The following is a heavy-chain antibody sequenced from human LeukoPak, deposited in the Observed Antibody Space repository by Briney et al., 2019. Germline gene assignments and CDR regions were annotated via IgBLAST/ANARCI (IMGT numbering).Heavy chain of an antibody. CDR1: GGSISSGSYY. Sequence: SETLSLTCTVSGGSISSGSYYWSWIRQPAGKGLEWIGRIYTSGSTNYNPSLKSRVTISVDTSKNQFSLKLSSVTTADTAVYYCARDRDYMDVWGKGTTVTISS. J-gene: IGHJ6*03. CDR2: IYTSGST. V-gene: IGHV4-61*02. CDR3: ARDRDYMDV.